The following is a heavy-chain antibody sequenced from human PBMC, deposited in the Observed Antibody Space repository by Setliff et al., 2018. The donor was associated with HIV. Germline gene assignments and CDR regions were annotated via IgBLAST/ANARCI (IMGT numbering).Heavy chain of an antibody. Sequence: ASVKVSCKASAGTVSSYGISWVRQAPGQGLEWMGWISAYNGNTNYAQNLQGRVTMTTDTSTSTAYMELRSLRSDDTAVYYCAGSRITMVRGAAYYYYMDVWGKGTTVTVSS. CDR3: AGSRITMVRGAAYYYYMDV. V-gene: IGHV1-18*01. J-gene: IGHJ6*03. D-gene: IGHD3-10*01. CDR1: AGTVSSYG. CDR2: ISAYNGNT.